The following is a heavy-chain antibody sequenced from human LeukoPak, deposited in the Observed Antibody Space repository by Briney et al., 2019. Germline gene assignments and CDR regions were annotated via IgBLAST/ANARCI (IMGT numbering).Heavy chain of an antibody. D-gene: IGHD2-15*01. Sequence: GASVKVSCKASGYTFTSYGISWVRQAPGQGLEWMGWISAYNGNTNYAQKLQGRVTMTTDTSTSTAYMELRSLRSDDTAVYYCARENPDIVAVVAATPGWFDPWGQGTLVTVSS. J-gene: IGHJ5*02. CDR3: ARENPDIVAVVAATPGWFDP. CDR2: ISAYNGNT. CDR1: GYTFTSYG. V-gene: IGHV1-18*01.